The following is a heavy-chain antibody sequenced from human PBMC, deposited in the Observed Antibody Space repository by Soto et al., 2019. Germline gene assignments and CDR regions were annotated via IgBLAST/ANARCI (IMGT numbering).Heavy chain of an antibody. CDR2: ISYDGSNK. J-gene: IGHJ4*02. CDR1: GFTFSSYA. Sequence: PGESLRLSCAASGFTFSSYAMHWVRQAPGKGLEWVAVISYDGSNKYYADSVKGRFTISRDNSKNTLYLQMNSLRAEDTAVYYCERGVVGATTAGTFDYCGQGTLVTVYS. V-gene: IGHV3-30-3*01. CDR3: ERGVVGATTAGTFDY. D-gene: IGHD1-26*01.